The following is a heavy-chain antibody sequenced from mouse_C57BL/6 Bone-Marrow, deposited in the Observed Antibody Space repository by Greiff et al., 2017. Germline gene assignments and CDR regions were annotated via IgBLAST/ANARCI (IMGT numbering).Heavy chain of an antibody. CDR2: SRNKANDYTT. Sequence: EVKLVESGGGLVQSGRSLRLSCATSGFTFSDFYMEWVRQAPGKGLEWIAASRNKANDYTTEYSASVKGRFIVSRDTSQSILYLQMNALRAEDTAIYYCARDAGDYYGSSYGYWYFDVWGTGTTVTVSS. J-gene: IGHJ1*03. CDR3: ARDAGDYYGSSYGYWYFDV. V-gene: IGHV7-1*01. D-gene: IGHD1-1*01. CDR1: GFTFSDFY.